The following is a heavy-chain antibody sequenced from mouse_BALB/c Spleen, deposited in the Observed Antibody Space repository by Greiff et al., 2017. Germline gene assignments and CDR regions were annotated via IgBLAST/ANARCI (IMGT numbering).Heavy chain of an antibody. V-gene: IGHV1S41*01. CDR1: GYTFTSYW. D-gene: IGHD2-1*01. Sequence: DLVKPGASVKLSCKASGYTFTSYWINWIKQRPGQGLEWIGRIAPGSGSTYYNEMFKGKATLTVDTSSSTAYIQLSSLSSEDSAVYFCARGGGNQENHYAMDYWGQGTSVTVSS. CDR3: ARGGGNQENHYAMDY. J-gene: IGHJ4*01. CDR2: IAPGSGST.